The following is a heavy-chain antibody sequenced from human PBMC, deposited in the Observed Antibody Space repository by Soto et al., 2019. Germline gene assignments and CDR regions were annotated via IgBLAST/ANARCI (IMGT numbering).Heavy chain of an antibody. D-gene: IGHD3-10*01. V-gene: IGHV3-9*01. CDR2: ISWNSGSI. J-gene: IGHJ3*02. Sequence: GGSLRLSCAASGFTFDDYAMHWARQAPGKGLEWVSGISWNSGSIGYADSVKGRFTICRDNAKNSLYLQMNSLRAEDTALYYCAKDYGSGSNRAFDIWGQGTMVTVSS. CDR3: AKDYGSGSNRAFDI. CDR1: GFTFDDYA.